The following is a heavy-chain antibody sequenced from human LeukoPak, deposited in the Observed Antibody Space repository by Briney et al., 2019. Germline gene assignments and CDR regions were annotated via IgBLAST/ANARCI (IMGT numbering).Heavy chain of an antibody. CDR2: VYPEDSDS. V-gene: IGHV5-51*01. Sequence: GESLKISCKGSGYSFTSYWIGWVRQMPGKGLEGMGIVYPEDSDSRYNPSFQDHVTVSVDRSITTAYLHWSSLKASDSGIYYCVRSVAGQHGGFDSWGPGTLVTVAS. D-gene: IGHD3-16*01. CDR1: GYSFTSYW. CDR3: VRSVAGQHGGFDS. J-gene: IGHJ4*02.